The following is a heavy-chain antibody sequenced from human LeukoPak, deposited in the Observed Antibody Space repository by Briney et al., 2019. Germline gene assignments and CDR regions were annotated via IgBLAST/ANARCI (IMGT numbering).Heavy chain of an antibody. D-gene: IGHD3-16*01. V-gene: IGHV3-21*01. Sequence: PGGSLRLSCAASGFSLSSHSMNWVRQAPGKGLEWVSSISESSRDIYYADSVRGRFTISRDNARNSLDLQMNSLRAEDTAVYYCARETQGEAFDYWGQGTRVTVSS. CDR3: ARETQGEAFDY. J-gene: IGHJ4*02. CDR2: ISESSRDI. CDR1: GFSLSSHS.